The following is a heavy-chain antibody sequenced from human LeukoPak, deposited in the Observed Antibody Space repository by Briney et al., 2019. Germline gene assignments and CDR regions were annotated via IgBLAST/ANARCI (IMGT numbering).Heavy chain of an antibody. CDR2: INPSGGST. V-gene: IGHV1-46*01. J-gene: IGHJ4*02. CDR1: GYTFTSYY. Sequence: ASVKVSCKASGYTFTSYYMHWVRQAPGQGLEWMGIINPSGGSTSYARKFQGRVTMTRDTSTSTVYMELSSLRSEDTAVYYCARSKLDYDFWSGYYPHPFDYWGQGTLVTVSS. D-gene: IGHD3-3*01. CDR3: ARSKLDYDFWSGYYPHPFDY.